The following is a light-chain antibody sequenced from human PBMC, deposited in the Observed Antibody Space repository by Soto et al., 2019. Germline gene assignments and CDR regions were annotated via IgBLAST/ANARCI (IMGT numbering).Light chain of an antibody. V-gene: IGKV3-20*01. CDR2: GAS. J-gene: IGKJ4*01. Sequence: EIVLTQSPGTLSLSPGERATLSCRASQSVSSSYLAWYQQKPGQPPRLLIYGASSRATGIPDRFSGSGSGTDFTLTITRLELEDFAVYYCQHYRTSFGGGTKVEIK. CDR1: QSVSSSY. CDR3: QHYRTS.